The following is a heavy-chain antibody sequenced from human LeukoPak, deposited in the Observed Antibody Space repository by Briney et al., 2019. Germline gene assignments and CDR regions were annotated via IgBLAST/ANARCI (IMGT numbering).Heavy chain of an antibody. J-gene: IGHJ4*02. CDR1: GFTFSSYA. Sequence: GGSLRLSCAASGFTFSSYAMSWVRQAPGKGLEWVSAISGSGGSTYYADPVKGRFTISRDNSKNTLYLQMNSLRAEDTAVYYCAKGKFYDILTCFDYWGQGTLVTVSS. V-gene: IGHV3-23*01. D-gene: IGHD3-9*01. CDR3: AKGKFYDILTCFDY. CDR2: ISGSGGST.